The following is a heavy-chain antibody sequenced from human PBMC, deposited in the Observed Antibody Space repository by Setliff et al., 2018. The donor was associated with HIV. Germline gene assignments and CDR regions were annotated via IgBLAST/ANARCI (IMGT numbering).Heavy chain of an antibody. V-gene: IGHV4-39*01. CDR3: ARRTSYSGGLYYYYYYMDV. D-gene: IGHD1-26*01. CDR2: IYYSGST. J-gene: IGHJ6*03. Sequence: SETLSLTCTVSGGSISSGDYYWTWIRQPPGKGLEWIGSIYYSGSTYYNPSLKSRVTISVDTSKNQFSLKLSSVTAADTAVYYCARRTSYSGGLYYYYYYMDVWGKGTTVTVSS. CDR1: GGSISSGDYY.